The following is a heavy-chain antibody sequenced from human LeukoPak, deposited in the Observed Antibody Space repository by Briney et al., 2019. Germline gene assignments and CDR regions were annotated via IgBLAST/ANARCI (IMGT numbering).Heavy chain of an antibody. D-gene: IGHD5-12*01. CDR1: GFTFSGSA. V-gene: IGHV3-73*01. J-gene: IGHJ5*02. CDR2: IDKKDKGYATAT. CDR3: AKAFSAYENWPPNWFDH. Sequence: GGSLKLSCAASGFTFSGSAIHWVRQSSGKGLEWVGQIDKKDKGYATATAYAASVKGRFTISRDDSINTAYLQMSSLRAEDTAVYYCAKAFSAYENWPPNWFDHWGQGTPVTVSS.